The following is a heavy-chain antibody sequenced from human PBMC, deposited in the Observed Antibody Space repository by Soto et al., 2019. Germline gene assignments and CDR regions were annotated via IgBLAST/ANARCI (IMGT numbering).Heavy chain of an antibody. CDR3: ARERGEYSGYVPTGEIDY. CDR1: GGSISSGGYY. CDR2: IYYSGST. D-gene: IGHD5-12*01. Sequence: SETLSLTCTVSGGSISSGGYYWSWIRQHPGKGLEWIGYIYYSGSTYYNPSLKSRVTVSVDTSKNQFSLKLSSVTAADTAVYYCARERGEYSGYVPTGEIDYWGQGTLVTVSS. V-gene: IGHV4-31*03. J-gene: IGHJ4*02.